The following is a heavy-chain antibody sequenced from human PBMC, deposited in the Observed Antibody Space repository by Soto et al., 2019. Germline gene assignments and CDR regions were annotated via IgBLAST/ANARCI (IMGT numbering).Heavy chain of an antibody. J-gene: IGHJ4*02. CDR3: ARDHHRYSGYDYVDY. D-gene: IGHD5-12*01. Sequence: GGSLRLSCAASGFTFSDYYMSWIRQAPGKGLEWVSYITSSSSYTNYADSVKGRFTISRDNAKNSLYLQMNSLRAEDTAVYYCARDHHRYSGYDYVDYWGQGTLVTAPQ. CDR2: ITSSSSYT. V-gene: IGHV3-11*05. CDR1: GFTFSDYY.